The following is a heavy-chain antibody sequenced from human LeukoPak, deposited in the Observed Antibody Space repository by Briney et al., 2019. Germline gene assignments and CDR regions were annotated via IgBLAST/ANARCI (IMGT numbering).Heavy chain of an antibody. CDR1: GFTVSSNY. CDR2: IYSGGST. J-gene: IGHJ3*02. D-gene: IGHD4-23*01. CDR3: ASPGNSDAFDI. V-gene: IGHV3-66*01. Sequence: GGSLRLSCAASGFTVSSNYMSWVRQAPGKGLEWVSVIYSGGSTYYADSVKGRFTISRDNSKNTLYLQMNSLRAEDTAVYYCASPGNSDAFDIWGQGTMVTVSS.